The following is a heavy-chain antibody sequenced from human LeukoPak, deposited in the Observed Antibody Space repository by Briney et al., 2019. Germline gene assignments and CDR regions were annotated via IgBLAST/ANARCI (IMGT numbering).Heavy chain of an antibody. CDR1: GYSFTSYW. D-gene: IGHD3-9*01. J-gene: IGHJ6*02. CDR3: ARLQKYYDILTGYLQNYYYYGMDV. CDR2: IYPGDSDT. V-gene: IGHV5-51*01. Sequence: GESLKISCKGSGYSFTSYWIGWVRQMPGKGLEWMGIIYPGDSDTRYSPSFQGQVTISADKSISTAYLQWSSLKASDTAMYYCARLQKYYDILTGYLQNYYYYGMDVWGQGTTVTVSS.